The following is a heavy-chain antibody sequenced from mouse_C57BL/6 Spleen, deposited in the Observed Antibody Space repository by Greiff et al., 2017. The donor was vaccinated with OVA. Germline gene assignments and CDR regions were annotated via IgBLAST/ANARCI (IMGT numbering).Heavy chain of an antibody. J-gene: IGHJ1*03. CDR2: IYPGSGST. V-gene: IGHV1-55*01. D-gene: IGHD4-1*01. CDR3: GREGSGNGYFDV. CDR1: GYTFTSYC. Sequence: VQLQQPGAELVKPGASVKMSCKASGYTFTSYCITWVKQSPGQGLEWIGDIYPGSGSTIYNQKFKSKATLTVDTSSSTAYLQLSSLTSEDSAVYECGREGSGNGYFDVWGTGTTVTVSS.